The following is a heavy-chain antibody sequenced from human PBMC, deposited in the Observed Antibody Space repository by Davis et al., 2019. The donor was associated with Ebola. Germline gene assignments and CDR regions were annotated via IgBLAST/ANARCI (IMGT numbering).Heavy chain of an antibody. V-gene: IGHV3-9*01. CDR3: AKVVPTTYYYYAMDV. Sequence: SLKISCAASGFAFHHYAMHWVRLAPGKGLEWVSGISWSGGTIGYGDSVKGRFTISRDNAKNSLYLQMNSLRPEDTALYYCAKVVPTTYYYYAMDVWGKGTTVTVSS. D-gene: IGHD1-1*01. CDR2: ISWSGGTI. J-gene: IGHJ6*04. CDR1: GFAFHHYA.